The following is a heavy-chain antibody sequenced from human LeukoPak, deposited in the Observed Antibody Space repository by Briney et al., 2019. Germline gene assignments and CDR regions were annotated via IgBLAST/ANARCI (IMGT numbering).Heavy chain of an antibody. CDR3: ATGDDYFDY. D-gene: IGHD4-17*01. Sequence: ASVKVSCKASEYTFTGYFMHWVRQAPGQGLEWMGWINPNSGGTNYAQKFQGRVTMTRDTSISTVYMELSSLRSDDTAVYYCATGDDYFDYWAREPWSPSPQ. J-gene: IGHJ4*02. CDR1: EYTFTGYF. V-gene: IGHV1-2*02. CDR2: INPNSGGT.